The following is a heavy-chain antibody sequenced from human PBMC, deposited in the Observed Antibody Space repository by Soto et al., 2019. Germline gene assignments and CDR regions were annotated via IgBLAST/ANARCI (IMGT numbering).Heavy chain of an antibody. Sequence: GGSLRLSCAASGFTFSSYGMHWVRQAPGKGLEWVAVISYDGSNKYYADSVKGRFTISRDNSKNTLYLQMNSLRAEDTAVHYCAKGSPPAYDFWSGYYTDFDYWGQGTLVTVSS. CDR3: AKGSPPAYDFWSGYYTDFDY. CDR2: ISYDGSNK. CDR1: GFTFSSYG. V-gene: IGHV3-30*18. J-gene: IGHJ4*02. D-gene: IGHD3-3*01.